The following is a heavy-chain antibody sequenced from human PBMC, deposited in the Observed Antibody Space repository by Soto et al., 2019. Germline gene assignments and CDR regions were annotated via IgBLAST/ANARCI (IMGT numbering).Heavy chain of an antibody. D-gene: IGHD4-17*01. V-gene: IGHV3-21*02. CDR1: GFTFSYYT. J-gene: IGHJ3*02. Sequence: EVQLVESGGRLVKPGESLRLSCVASGFTFSYYTMNWVRQAPGKGLEWVSAISSSSSHNYSADSVRGRFTFSRDNANNSVYLQMNNLRVEDTAIYYCARLRSDAFDIWGQGTLVTVSS. CDR2: ISSSSSHN. CDR3: ARLRSDAFDI.